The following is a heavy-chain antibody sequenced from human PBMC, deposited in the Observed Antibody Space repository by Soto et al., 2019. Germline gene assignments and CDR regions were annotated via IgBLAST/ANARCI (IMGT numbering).Heavy chain of an antibody. CDR2: ISSRGSNI. CDR3: ARTGTIFGVVNNWFDP. CDR1: GFTLSDYY. D-gene: IGHD3-3*01. Sequence: QVQLVESGGGLVKPGGSLRLSCAASGFTLSDYYMSWIREAPRQGLEGVSYISSRGSNIYYADSVKGRFNISRDKAKNSLSRQMNSLRAEDTAVYYCARTGTIFGVVNNWFDPWGQVTLVTVSS. V-gene: IGHV3-11*01. J-gene: IGHJ5*02.